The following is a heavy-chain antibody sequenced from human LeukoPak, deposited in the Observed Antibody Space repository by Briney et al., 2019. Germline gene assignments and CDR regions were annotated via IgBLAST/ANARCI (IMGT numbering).Heavy chain of an antibody. CDR2: IYYSGST. V-gene: IGHV4-39*07. CDR1: GGSISSSSYY. D-gene: IGHD6-19*01. J-gene: IGHJ4*02. Sequence: SGTLSLTCTVSGGSISSSSYYWGWIRQPPGKGLEWIGCIYYSGSTHYNPSLKSRITISKDTSKKQFSLKLSSVTAADTAVYYCARGYSSGWYASSFDYWGQGTLVTVSS. CDR3: ARGYSSGWYASSFDY.